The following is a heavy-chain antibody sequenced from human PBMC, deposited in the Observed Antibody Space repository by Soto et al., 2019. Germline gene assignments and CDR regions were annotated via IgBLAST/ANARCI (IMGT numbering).Heavy chain of an antibody. CDR1: GYTFTDFG. V-gene: IGHV1-18*01. J-gene: IGHJ5*02. CDR2: INGQGTKT. CDR3: ARARSQAWSGGGAS. D-gene: IGHD3-10*01. Sequence: QVHLEQSGAAVRKPGASIRVSCKASGYTFTDFGITWVRQAPGQGLEWLGWINGQGTKTYYGQKFQGRVTMTTATSTATAYMELRSLTSDDTGVYYCARARSQAWSGGGASWGQGTLLTVSS.